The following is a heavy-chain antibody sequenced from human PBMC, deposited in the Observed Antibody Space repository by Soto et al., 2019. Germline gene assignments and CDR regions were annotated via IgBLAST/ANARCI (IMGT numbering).Heavy chain of an antibody. J-gene: IGHJ6*02. Sequence: QVQLVESGGGVVQPGRSLRLSCAASGFTFSSYAMHWVRQAPGKGLEWVAVISYDGSNKYYADSVKGRFTISRDNSKTTIYLQMNSLRAEDTAVYYCARGRDGCNDNYYHYGMDVWRQGTTVTVSS. D-gene: IGHD2-2*01. CDR1: GFTFSSYA. V-gene: IGHV3-30-3*01. CDR3: ARGRDGCNDNYYHYGMDV. CDR2: ISYDGSNK.